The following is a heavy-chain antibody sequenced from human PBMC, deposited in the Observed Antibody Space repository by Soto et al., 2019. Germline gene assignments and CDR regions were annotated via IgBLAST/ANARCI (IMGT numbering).Heavy chain of an antibody. D-gene: IGHD6-13*01. V-gene: IGHV4-34*01. Sequence: QVQLQQWGAGLLKPSETLSLTCAVYGGSFSGYYWSWIRQPPGKGLEWIGEINHSGSTNYNPSLKSRVTISVHQSKTQFSLQLSSVTAADTAVYYCARGGAAAARGYNWFDPWGQGTLVTVSS. CDR2: INHSGST. J-gene: IGHJ5*02. CDR1: GGSFSGYY. CDR3: ARGGAAAARGYNWFDP.